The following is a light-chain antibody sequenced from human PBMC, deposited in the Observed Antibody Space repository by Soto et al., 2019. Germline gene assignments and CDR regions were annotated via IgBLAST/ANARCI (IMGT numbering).Light chain of an antibody. CDR1: QSISSY. CDR3: QQYNSYSIT. Sequence: DVHMTQSPSSLSASVGYRFTITCRASQSISSYLNWYQQKPGKAPKLLIYAASSLQSGVPSRFSGSGSGTDFTLTISSLQPEDFETYYCQQYNSYSITFGQGTRLEIK. CDR2: AAS. V-gene: IGKV1-39*01. J-gene: IGKJ5*01.